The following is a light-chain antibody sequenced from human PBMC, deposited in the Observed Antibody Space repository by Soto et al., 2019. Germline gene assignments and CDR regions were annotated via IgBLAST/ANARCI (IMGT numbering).Light chain of an antibody. CDR1: QSVSANY. CDR3: QQHGNSPPYT. Sequence: EIVLTQSPGTLSLSPGERATLSCRASQSVSANYLAWYQQKPGQAPRPLVYGASSRATGIPDRFSGSGSGTDFPLTISRLEPEDFAVYFWQQHGNSPPYTFGQGTKVEIK. V-gene: IGKV3-20*01. CDR2: GAS. J-gene: IGKJ2*01.